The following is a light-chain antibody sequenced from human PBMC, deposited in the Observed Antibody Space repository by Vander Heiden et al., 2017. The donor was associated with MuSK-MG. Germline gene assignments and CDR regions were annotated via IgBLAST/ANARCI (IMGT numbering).Light chain of an antibody. J-gene: IGKJ4*01. V-gene: IGKV3-15*01. CDR2: GAS. CDR3: QQDNNWPLT. CDR1: QSVSSN. Sequence: EIVMTQSPATLSVSPGERATLSCRASQSVSSNLAWYQQKPGQAPRLLIYGASTRATGIPARFSGSGSGTEFTLTISILQSEDFAVYYCQQDNNWPLTFGGRTKVEIK.